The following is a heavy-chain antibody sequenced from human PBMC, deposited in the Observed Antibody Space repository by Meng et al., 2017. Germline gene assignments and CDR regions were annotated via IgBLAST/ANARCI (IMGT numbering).Heavy chain of an antibody. J-gene: IGHJ3*02. D-gene: IGHD6-19*01. Sequence: GESLKISCAASGFTFSNAWMSWVRQAPGKGLEWVGRIKSKTDGGTTDYATTVKGRFTNTREESKNTLYRQMNSLKTEDTAVDYCTTASSGSQWLGLCDAFDIWGQGTMVTVSS. V-gene: IGHV3-15*01. CDR2: IKSKTDGGTT. CDR3: TTASSGSQWLGLCDAFDI. CDR1: GFTFSNAW.